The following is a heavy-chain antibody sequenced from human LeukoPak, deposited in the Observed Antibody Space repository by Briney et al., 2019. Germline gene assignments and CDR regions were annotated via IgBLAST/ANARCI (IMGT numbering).Heavy chain of an antibody. Sequence: ASVNVSCKASGYTFTGYYMHWVRQAPGQGLEWMGWINPNSGGTNYAQKFQGRVTMTRDTSISTAYMELSRLRSDDTAVYYCARGGGSGSYYRKGYWYFDLWGRGTLVTVSS. J-gene: IGHJ2*01. CDR1: GYTFTGYY. V-gene: IGHV1-2*02. CDR3: ARGGGSGSYYRKGYWYFDL. CDR2: INPNSGGT. D-gene: IGHD3-10*01.